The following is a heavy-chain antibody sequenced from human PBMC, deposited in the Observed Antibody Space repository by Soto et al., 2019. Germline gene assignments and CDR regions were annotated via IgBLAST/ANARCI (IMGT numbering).Heavy chain of an antibody. D-gene: IGHD3-22*01. Sequence: SETLSLTCTVSGGSISSGGYYWSWIRQHPGKGLEWIGYIYYSGSTYYNPSLKSRVTISVDTSKNQFSLKLSSVTAADTAVYYCARDRCDSSVYYRTNYYYYGMGVCGQVTTVPVSS. CDR1: GGSISSGGYY. CDR2: IYYSGST. CDR3: ARDRCDSSVYYRTNYYYYGMGV. V-gene: IGHV4-31*03. J-gene: IGHJ6*02.